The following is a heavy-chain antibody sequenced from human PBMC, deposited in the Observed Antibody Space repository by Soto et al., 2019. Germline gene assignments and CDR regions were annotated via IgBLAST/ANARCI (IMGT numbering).Heavy chain of an antibody. J-gene: IGHJ6*02. CDR2: IIPIFGTA. Sequence: VKVSCKASGGTFSSYAISWVRQAPGQGLEWMGGIIPIFGTANYAQKFQGRVTITADESTSTAYMELSSLRSEETDVYYCARGQVDIDMVHTRYYGMDVCGQVTTVTVSS. D-gene: IGHD5-18*01. V-gene: IGHV1-69*13. CDR1: GGTFSSYA. CDR3: ARGQVDIDMVHTRYYGMDV.